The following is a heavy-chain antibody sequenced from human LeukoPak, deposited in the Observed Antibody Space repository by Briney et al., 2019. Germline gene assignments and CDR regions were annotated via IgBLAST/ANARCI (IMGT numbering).Heavy chain of an antibody. CDR1: GYSISSGYY. CDR3: ASESSGYYSSFIGAFDI. J-gene: IGHJ3*02. D-gene: IGHD3-22*01. V-gene: IGHV4-38-2*02. Sequence: PSETLSLTCTVSGYSISSGYYRGWIRQPPGKGLEWIGSIYHSGSTYYNPSLKSRVTISVDTSKNQFSLKLSSVTAADTAVYYCASESSGYYSSFIGAFDIWGQGTMVTVSS. CDR2: IYHSGST.